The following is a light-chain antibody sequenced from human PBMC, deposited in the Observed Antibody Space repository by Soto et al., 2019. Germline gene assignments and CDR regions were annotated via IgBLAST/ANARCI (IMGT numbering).Light chain of an antibody. CDR2: DVS. CDR3: SSYTSGSTYV. CDR1: SSDIGGYKY. V-gene: IGLV2-14*01. Sequence: QAVVTQPASVSGSPGQSITISCTGTSSDIGGYKYVSWYQQHPGKAPKLMIYDVSNRPSGVSNRFSGSKSGNTATLTISGLQGEDEAEYYCSSYTSGSTYVFGTGTKLTVL. J-gene: IGLJ1*01.